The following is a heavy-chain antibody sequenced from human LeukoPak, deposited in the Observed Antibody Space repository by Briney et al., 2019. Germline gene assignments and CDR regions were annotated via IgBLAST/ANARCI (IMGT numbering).Heavy chain of an antibody. D-gene: IGHD5-18*01. CDR3: ARDHRGYSYGGQAPGDY. J-gene: IGHJ4*02. CDR1: GYTFTSYG. Sequence: ASVKVSCKASGYTFTSYGISWVRQAPGQGLEWMGWINPNSGGTNYAQKFQGRVTMTRDTSISTAYMELGRLRSDDTAVYYCARDHRGYSYGGQAPGDYWGQGTLVTVSS. V-gene: IGHV1-2*02. CDR2: INPNSGGT.